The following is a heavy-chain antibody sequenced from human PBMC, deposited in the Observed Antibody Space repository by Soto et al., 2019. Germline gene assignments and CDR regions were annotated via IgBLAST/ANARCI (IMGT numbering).Heavy chain of an antibody. J-gene: IGHJ6*02. V-gene: IGHV1-2*02. CDR1: GYTFTGYY. CDR2: INPNSGGT. CDR3: ARDVGGMDV. Sequence: GASVKVSWKASGYTFTGYYMHWVRQAPGQGLEWMGWINPNSGGTKYSQKFQGRVTITRDTSASTAYMELSSLRSEDTAVYYCARDVGGMDVWGQGTTVTVSS. D-gene: IGHD2-15*01.